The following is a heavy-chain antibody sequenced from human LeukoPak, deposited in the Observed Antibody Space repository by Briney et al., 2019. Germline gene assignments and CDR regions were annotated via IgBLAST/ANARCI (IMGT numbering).Heavy chain of an antibody. CDR3: ARSSRDGWFDY. J-gene: IGHJ4*02. CDR1: GGSFSGYY. D-gene: IGHD5-24*01. V-gene: IGHV4-34*01. CDR2: IYYSGST. Sequence: SETLSLTCAVYGGSFSGYYWSWIRQPPGKGLEWIGSIYYSGSTYYNPSLKSRVTISVDTSKNQFSLKLSSVTAADTAVYYCARSSRDGWFDYWGQGTLVTVSS.